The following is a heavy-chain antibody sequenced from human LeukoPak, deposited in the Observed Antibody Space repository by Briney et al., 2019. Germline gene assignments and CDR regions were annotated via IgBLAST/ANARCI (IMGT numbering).Heavy chain of an antibody. CDR3: ARWGRDGHHYGMDV. J-gene: IGHJ6*02. CDR2: IYYSGST. Sequence: SETLSLTCTVSGGSISSGGYYWSWIRQHPGKGLEWIGYIYYSGSTYYNPSLKSRVTISVDTSKNQFSLKLSPVTAADTAVYYCARWGRDGHHYGMDVWGQGTTVTVSS. V-gene: IGHV4-31*03. D-gene: IGHD5-24*01. CDR1: GGSISSGGYY.